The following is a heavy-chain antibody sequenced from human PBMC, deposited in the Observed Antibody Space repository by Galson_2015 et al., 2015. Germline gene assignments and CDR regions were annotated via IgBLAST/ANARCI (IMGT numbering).Heavy chain of an antibody. V-gene: IGHV4-39*01. J-gene: IGHJ3*02. CDR1: GDSIKNTYYA. CDR3: ARVAVTNDALDM. D-gene: IGHD4-17*01. Sequence: SETLSLTCTVSGDSIKNTYYAWGWIRQPPGKGLEWIATIYNDGSTYYNPSLKSRVSISVDTSKTQVSLILSSVGAADTAVYYCARVAVTNDALDMWGQGTMVTVSS. CDR2: IYNDGST.